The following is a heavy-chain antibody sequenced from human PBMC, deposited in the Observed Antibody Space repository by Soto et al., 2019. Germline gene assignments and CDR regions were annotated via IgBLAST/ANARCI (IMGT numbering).Heavy chain of an antibody. Sequence: SETLSLTCSVSGGSVSDKTYYWSWIRQSPGKGLEWIGYIYYSGTTNYNPSLKSRVTISVDTSKNQFSLRLDSVTAADTALYFCARTTAVPNTLRSRYYFDYWGQGTLVTVSS. D-gene: IGHD4-17*01. CDR1: GGSVSDKTYY. V-gene: IGHV4-61*01. CDR3: ARTTAVPNTLRSRYYFDY. J-gene: IGHJ4*02. CDR2: IYYSGTT.